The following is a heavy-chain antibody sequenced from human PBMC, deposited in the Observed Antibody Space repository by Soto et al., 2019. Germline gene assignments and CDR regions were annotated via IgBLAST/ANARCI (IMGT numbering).Heavy chain of an antibody. CDR2: ISAYNGDT. D-gene: IGHD3-22*01. J-gene: IGHJ4*02. Sequence: ASVKVSCKTSGYTFTNYDISWVRQAPGQGLEWMGWISAYNGDTKYARNVQDRVTLTTDTSTNTAYMDLRSLRSDDTAVYYCARASSGPDYWGQGTLVTGSS. CDR1: GYTFTNYD. CDR3: ARASSGPDY. V-gene: IGHV1-18*01.